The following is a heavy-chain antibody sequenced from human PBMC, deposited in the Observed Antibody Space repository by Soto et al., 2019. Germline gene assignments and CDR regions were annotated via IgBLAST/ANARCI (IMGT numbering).Heavy chain of an antibody. CDR2: IYPGDSDT. CDR3: ARQHRVLLWFGESFDP. V-gene: IGHV5-51*01. CDR1: GYSFTSYW. D-gene: IGHD3-10*01. J-gene: IGHJ5*02. Sequence: PGESLKISCKGSGYSFTSYWIGWVRQIPGKGLEWMGIIYPGDSDTRYSPSFQGQVTISADKSISTAYLQWSSLKASDTAMYYCARQHRVLLWFGESFDPWGQGTLVTVSS.